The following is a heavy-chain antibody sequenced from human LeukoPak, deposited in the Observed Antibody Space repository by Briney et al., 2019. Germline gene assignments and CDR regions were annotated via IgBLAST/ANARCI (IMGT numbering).Heavy chain of an antibody. CDR2: IKQDGSEK. J-gene: IGHJ4*02. V-gene: IGHV3-7*05. D-gene: IGHD3-3*01. CDR3: ARKSWSGFYLFDY. Sequence: GGSLRLSCAASGFTFSSYWMSWVRQAPGKGLEWVANIKQDGSEKYYVDSVKGRFTISRDNAKNSLYLQMNSLGAEDTAVYYCARKSWSGFYLFDYWGQGILVTVSS. CDR1: GFTFSSYW.